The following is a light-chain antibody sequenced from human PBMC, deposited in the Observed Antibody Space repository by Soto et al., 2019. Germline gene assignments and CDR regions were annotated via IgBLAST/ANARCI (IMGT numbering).Light chain of an antibody. Sequence: QSALTQPASVSGSPGQSITLSCTGASSDIGGYNYVSWYQQYPGKTPKLMIFEVSNRPSGVSNRFSGSKSGNTASLTISGLQPEDEADYYCGSYSSTTTPYVFGSGTKVTVL. J-gene: IGLJ1*01. CDR1: SSDIGGYNY. V-gene: IGLV2-14*01. CDR3: GSYSSTTTPYV. CDR2: EVS.